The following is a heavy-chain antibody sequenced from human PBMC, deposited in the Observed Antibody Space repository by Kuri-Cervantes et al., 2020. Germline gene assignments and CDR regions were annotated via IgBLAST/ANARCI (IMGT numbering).Heavy chain of an antibody. Sequence: GESLKISCAASGFTFSSYAMSWVRQAPGKGLEWVSAISGSGGSTHYADSVKGRFTISRDNSKNTLYLQMNSLRAEDTAVYYCAKFYARRAAAINWFDPWGQGTLVTVSS. CDR1: GFTFSSYA. D-gene: IGHD6-13*01. V-gene: IGHV3-23*01. J-gene: IGHJ5*02. CDR3: AKFYARRAAAINWFDP. CDR2: ISGSGGST.